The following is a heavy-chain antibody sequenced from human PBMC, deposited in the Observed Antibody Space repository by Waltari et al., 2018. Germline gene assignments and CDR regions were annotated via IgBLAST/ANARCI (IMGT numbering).Heavy chain of an antibody. V-gene: IGHV1-46*01. CDR1: EYTFTSSY. J-gene: IGHJ6*02. Sequence: QVQLVQSGAEVKKPGASVKISCKTYEYTFTSSYIHWVRQAPGQGLEWMGIINPSGGSTIYAQKFQGRVTMTRDTSTSTVYMELSSLRSDDTAVYYCALDTGALWMDVWGQGTTVTVSS. CDR3: ALDTGALWMDV. CDR2: INPSGGST. D-gene: IGHD2-21*01.